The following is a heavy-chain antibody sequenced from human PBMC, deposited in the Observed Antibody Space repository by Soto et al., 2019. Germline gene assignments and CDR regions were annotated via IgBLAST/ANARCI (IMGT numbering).Heavy chain of an antibody. J-gene: IGHJ6*03. V-gene: IGHV1-8*01. CDR2: MNPNSGNT. D-gene: IGHD3-10*01. CDR1: GYTFTSYD. CDR3: ARPNYYGSGSYYNYYYYYMDV. Sequence: ASVKVSCKASGYTFTSYDINWVRQATGQGLEWMGWMNPNSGNTGYAQKFQGRVTMTRNTSISTAYMELSSLRSEDTAVYYCARPNYYGSGSYYNYYYYYMDVWAKGTTVTVSS.